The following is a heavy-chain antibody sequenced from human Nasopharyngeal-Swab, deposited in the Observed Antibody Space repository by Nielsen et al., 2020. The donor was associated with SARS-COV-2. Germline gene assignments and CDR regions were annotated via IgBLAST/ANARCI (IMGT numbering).Heavy chain of an antibody. J-gene: IGHJ5*02. D-gene: IGHD5-12*01. CDR2: MNPNSGNT. V-gene: IGHV1-8*01. CDR3: ARGGDIVATIHLNWFDP. CDR1: GYTFTSYD. Sequence: ASVKVSCKASGYTFTSYDINWVRQATGQGLEWMGWMNPNSGNTGYAQKFQGRVTMTRDTSISTAYMELSRLRSEDTAVYYCARGGDIVATIHLNWFDPWGQGTLVTVSS.